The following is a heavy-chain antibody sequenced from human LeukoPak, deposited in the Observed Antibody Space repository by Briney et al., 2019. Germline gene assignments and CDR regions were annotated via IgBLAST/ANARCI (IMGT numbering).Heavy chain of an antibody. V-gene: IGHV3-9*01. CDR3: AKDREAAAGRRGDYYYGMDV. CDR2: ISWNSGSI. J-gene: IGHJ6*02. D-gene: IGHD6-13*01. CDR1: GFTFDDYA. Sequence: GGSLRLSCAASGFTFDDYAMHWVRQAPGKGLEWVSGISWNSGSIGYADSVKGRFTISIDNAKNSLYLQMNSLRAEDTALYYCAKDREAAAGRRGDYYYGMDVWGQGTTVTVSS.